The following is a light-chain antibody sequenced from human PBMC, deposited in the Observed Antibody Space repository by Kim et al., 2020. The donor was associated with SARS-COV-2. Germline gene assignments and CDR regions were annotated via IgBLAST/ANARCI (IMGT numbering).Light chain of an antibody. V-gene: IGKV1-8*01. CDR3: HQYYSYPPT. CDR2: AAS. CDR1: QHISGY. Sequence: APPGNKVTTTWRASQHISGYLALHAPKPQKAPQILIYAASTLQNGVPSTFSGGGSGTDFTLTLSCPQSQDFATYICHQYYSYPPTFGQRTTVDIK. J-gene: IGKJ2*01.